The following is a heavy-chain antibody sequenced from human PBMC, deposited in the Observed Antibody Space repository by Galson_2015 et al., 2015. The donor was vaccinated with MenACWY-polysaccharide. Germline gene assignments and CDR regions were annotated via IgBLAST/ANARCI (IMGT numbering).Heavy chain of an antibody. CDR2: IKKDGSEK. V-gene: IGHV3-7*01. Sequence: SLRLSCAASGFTFSNYWMTWVRQAPGKRLEWVANIKKDGSEKYYVDSVKGRFTISRDNARKSLYLQLNSLRAEDTAVYYCARGHYGMDVWFQGTPFTASS. CDR1: GFTFSNYW. J-gene: IGHJ6*02. CDR3: ARGHYGMDV.